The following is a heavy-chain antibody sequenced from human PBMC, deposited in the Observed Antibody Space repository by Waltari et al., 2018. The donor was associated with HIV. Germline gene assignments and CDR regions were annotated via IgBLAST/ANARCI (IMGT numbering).Heavy chain of an antibody. D-gene: IGHD1-20*01. Sequence: QVQLQESGPGLVNPSETLSLSSAVSGDSISSHYWHWIRQPPGKGLEWIGYISYSGSTNYNPSLESRVTISADTSKKQFSLKLKSVTAADTAMYYCARISLSGTLDYWGQGTLVTVSS. V-gene: IGHV4-59*11. J-gene: IGHJ4*02. CDR2: ISYSGST. CDR3: ARISLSGTLDY. CDR1: GDSISSHY.